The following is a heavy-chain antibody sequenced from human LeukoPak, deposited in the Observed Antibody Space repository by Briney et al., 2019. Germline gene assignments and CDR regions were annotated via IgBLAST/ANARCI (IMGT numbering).Heavy chain of an antibody. Sequence: GGSLRLSCAASGFTFSSYWMSWVRQAPGKGLEWVANIKQDGSEKYYVDSVKGRFTISRDNAKNSLYLQMNSLRAEDTAVYYCAKDPNYDILTGQNWFDPWGQGTLVTVSS. CDR3: AKDPNYDILTGQNWFDP. V-gene: IGHV3-7*03. CDR2: IKQDGSEK. J-gene: IGHJ5*02. CDR1: GFTFSSYW. D-gene: IGHD3-9*01.